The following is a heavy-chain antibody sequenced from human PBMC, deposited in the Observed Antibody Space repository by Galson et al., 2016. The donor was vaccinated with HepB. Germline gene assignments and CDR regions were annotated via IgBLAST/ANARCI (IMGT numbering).Heavy chain of an antibody. CDR3: TRRTYYYDRSGYSPFDY. D-gene: IGHD3-22*01. Sequence: SLRLSCAASGFTFSGSAIHWVRQASGKGLEWVGRIRSKPNNYATAYAASVKGRFTVSRDDSKSTVYLQMNSLKTEDTAVYYCTRRTYYYDRSGYSPFDYWGQGTLVTVSS. V-gene: IGHV3-73*01. CDR1: GFTFSGSA. CDR2: IRSKPNNYAT. J-gene: IGHJ4*02.